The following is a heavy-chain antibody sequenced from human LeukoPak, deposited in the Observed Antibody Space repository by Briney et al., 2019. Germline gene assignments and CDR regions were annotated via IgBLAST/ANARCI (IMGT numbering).Heavy chain of an antibody. CDR1: GFTFSSYS. CDR2: ISSSSSYI. D-gene: IGHD3-3*01. Sequence: GGSLRLSCAASGFTFSSYSMNWVRQAPGKGLEWVSSISSSSSYIYYADSVKGRFTISRDNAKNSLYLQMNSLRAEDTAVYYCASPSGYYSSTRSDYWGRGTLVTVSS. J-gene: IGHJ4*02. V-gene: IGHV3-21*01. CDR3: ASPSGYYSSTRSDY.